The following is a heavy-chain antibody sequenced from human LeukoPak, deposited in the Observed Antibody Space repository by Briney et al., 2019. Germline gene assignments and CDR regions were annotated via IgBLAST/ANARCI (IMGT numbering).Heavy chain of an antibody. D-gene: IGHD6-19*01. V-gene: IGHV3-33*01. CDR1: GFTFSNYG. J-gene: IGHJ4*02. CDR2: IWYGGSNK. CDR3: ARDYDGSGWSF. Sequence: PGRSLRLSCAASGFTFSNYGMHWVRQAPGKGLEWVAVIWYGGSNKYYADSVKGRFTISRDNSKNTLYLQMDSLRAEDTAVYYCARDYDGSGWSFWGQGTLVTVSS.